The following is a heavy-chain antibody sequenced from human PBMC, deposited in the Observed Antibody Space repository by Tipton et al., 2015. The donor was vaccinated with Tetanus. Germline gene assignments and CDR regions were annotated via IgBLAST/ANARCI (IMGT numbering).Heavy chain of an antibody. CDR2: INHTGST. CDR1: GGSIYSNNW. D-gene: IGHD1-1*01. V-gene: IGHV4-4*02. CDR3: TRGNEDRNFDY. Sequence: TLSLTCDVSGGSIYSNNWWSWVRQPPGKGLEWIGEINHTGSTYYNPSLASRVTMSVDTSKIQFSLKVSSVTAADTAVYYCTRGNEDRNFDYWGQGSLVTVS. J-gene: IGHJ4*02.